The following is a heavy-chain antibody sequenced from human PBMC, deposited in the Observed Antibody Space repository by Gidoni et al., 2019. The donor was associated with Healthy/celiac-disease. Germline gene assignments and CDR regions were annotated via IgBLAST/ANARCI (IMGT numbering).Heavy chain of an antibody. CDR1: GYTFTSYG. D-gene: IGHD2-8*01. J-gene: IGHJ4*02. Sequence: QVQLVQSGAEVKKPGASVKVSCKASGYTFTSYGISWVRQAPRQGLEWMGWISAYNGNTNYAQKLQGRVTMTTDTSTSTAYMELRSLRSDDPAVYYCARDCTNGVCPRGRFDYWGQGTLVTVSS. V-gene: IGHV1-18*01. CDR3: ARDCTNGVCPRGRFDY. CDR2: ISAYNGNT.